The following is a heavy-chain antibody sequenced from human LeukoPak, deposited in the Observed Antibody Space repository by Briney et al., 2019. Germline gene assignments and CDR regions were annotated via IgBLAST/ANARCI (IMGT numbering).Heavy chain of an antibody. J-gene: IGHJ4*02. CDR2: ISGDGSTI. CDR3: TRSVDY. CDR1: GFTFSSNW. V-gene: IGHV3-74*01. Sequence: GSLRLSCAASGFTFSSNWMHWVRQVPGKGLVWVSRISGDGSTIVYADSVRARFTISRDNAKNTVYLQMNSLRAEDTAVYYCTRSVDYWGQGTLVTVSS.